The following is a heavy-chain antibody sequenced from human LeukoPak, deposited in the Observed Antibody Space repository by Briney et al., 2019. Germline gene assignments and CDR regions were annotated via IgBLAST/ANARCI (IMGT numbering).Heavy chain of an antibody. D-gene: IGHD2-15*01. CDR3: ARGYSRAAFDT. V-gene: IGHV3-48*01. J-gene: IGHJ3*02. CDR2: IGTSSTTI. CDR1: GFTFSSYT. Sequence: GGSLRLSCAASGFTFSSYTMNWVRQPPGKGLEWVSNIGTSSTTIYYADSVKGRFTISRDNAKNSLLLQMNSLRAEDTALYYCARGYSRAAFDTWGQGTMVTVSS.